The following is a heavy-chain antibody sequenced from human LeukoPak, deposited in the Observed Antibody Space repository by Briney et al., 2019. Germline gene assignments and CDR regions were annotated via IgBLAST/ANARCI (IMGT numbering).Heavy chain of an antibody. J-gene: IGHJ4*02. CDR3: ARDFLDSSSYYFGY. D-gene: IGHD6-6*01. Sequence: PGGSLRLSCAASGFTFSSYAMHWVRQAPGKGLEWVAVISYDGSNKYYADSVKGRFTISRDNSKNTLYLQMNSLRAEDTAVYYCARDFLDSSSYYFGYWGQGTLVTVSS. CDR1: GFTFSSYA. CDR2: ISYDGSNK. V-gene: IGHV3-30-3*01.